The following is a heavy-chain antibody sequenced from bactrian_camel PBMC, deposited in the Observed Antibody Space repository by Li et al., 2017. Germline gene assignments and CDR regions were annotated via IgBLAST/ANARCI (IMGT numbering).Heavy chain of an antibody. Sequence: HVQLVESGGGSVQAGGSLRLSCAASQYLFSFYCKGWFRQAPGKEREMVARIDDNGSTNYADSVKGRFTISKDYTKGTLDLQMNDLRSEDTAVYYCAAKKARFGGTWCQNIDYNTWGQGTQVTVSS. D-gene: IGHD2*01. V-gene: IGHV3S53*01. J-gene: IGHJ4*01. CDR2: IDDNGST. CDR3: AAKKARFGGTWCQNIDYNT. CDR1: QYLFSFYC.